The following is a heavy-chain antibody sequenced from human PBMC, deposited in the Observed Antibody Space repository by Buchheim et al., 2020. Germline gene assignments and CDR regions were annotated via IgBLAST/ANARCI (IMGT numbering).Heavy chain of an antibody. Sequence: EVQLVESGGGLVQPGGSLRLSCAASGVTFSSYEMNWVRQAPGKGREGGADISSSGSTIYYADSVKGRFTIYREKEKNSLYLQMNSLRAEDTAVYYCARVLWFREFHWFDPWGQGTL. V-gene: IGHV3-48*03. CDR3: ARVLWFREFHWFDP. D-gene: IGHD3-10*01. CDR2: ISSSGSTI. CDR1: GVTFSSYE. J-gene: IGHJ5*02.